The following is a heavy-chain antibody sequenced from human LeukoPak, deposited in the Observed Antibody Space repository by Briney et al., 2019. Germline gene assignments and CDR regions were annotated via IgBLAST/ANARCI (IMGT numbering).Heavy chain of an antibody. Sequence: SVKVSCKASGGSFSTSGFSWVRQAPGQGLEWTGGVIPIYGTPSYAQKFQGRVTITTDESTSTAYMELSSLRSEDTAVHYCARDHWGIVNNGYDYFYYDMDVWGQGTTVTVSS. V-gene: IGHV1-69*05. CDR1: GGSFSTSG. J-gene: IGHJ6*02. D-gene: IGHD7-27*01. CDR2: VIPIYGTP. CDR3: ARDHWGIVNNGYDYFYYDMDV.